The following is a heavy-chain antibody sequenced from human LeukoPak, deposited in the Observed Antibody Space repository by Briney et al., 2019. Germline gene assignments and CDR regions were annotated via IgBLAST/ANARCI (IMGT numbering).Heavy chain of an antibody. J-gene: IGHJ6*02. V-gene: IGHV1-24*01. CDR2: FDPEDGET. CDR1: GYTLTELS. CDR3: ATGGIVVVPAATQVLGYYYYGMDV. D-gene: IGHD2-2*01. Sequence: ASVKVSSKVSGYTLTELSMHWVRQAPGKGLEWIGGFDPEDGETIYAQKFQGRVTMTEDTSTDTAYMELSSLRSEDTAVYYCATGGIVVVPAATQVLGYYYYGMDVWGQGTTVTVSS.